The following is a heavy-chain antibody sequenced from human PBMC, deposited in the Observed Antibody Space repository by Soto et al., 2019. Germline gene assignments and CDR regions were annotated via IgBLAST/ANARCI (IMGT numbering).Heavy chain of an antibody. Sequence: GRSLRLACAAAGFSVSTSHISWVRQAPGKGLERVSVIYSGGATHYAVSVKGRLIISRDKSKNTVDLQMNSLRAEDTAVYYCGRTNRIVAAFDIWGQGTMVTVSS. CDR1: GFSVSTSH. CDR3: GRTNRIVAAFDI. CDR2: IYSGGAT. D-gene: IGHD3-16*02. J-gene: IGHJ3*02. V-gene: IGHV3-66*01.